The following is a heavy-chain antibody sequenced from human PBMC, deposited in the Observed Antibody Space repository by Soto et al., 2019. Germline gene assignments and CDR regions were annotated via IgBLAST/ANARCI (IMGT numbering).Heavy chain of an antibody. D-gene: IGHD2-21*01. CDR2: TYYRSKWYS. V-gene: IGHV6-1*01. J-gene: IGHJ4*02. Sequence: SQTLSLTCAISGDSVSSYSVVWNWIRQSPSGGLEWLGRTYYRSKWYSEYAISVQSRITVNADTSKNQVSLQLDSVTPDDTAMYYCTRAGILTTPYYFDYWGQGTLITVSS. CDR1: GDSVSSYSVV. CDR3: TRAGILTTPYYFDY.